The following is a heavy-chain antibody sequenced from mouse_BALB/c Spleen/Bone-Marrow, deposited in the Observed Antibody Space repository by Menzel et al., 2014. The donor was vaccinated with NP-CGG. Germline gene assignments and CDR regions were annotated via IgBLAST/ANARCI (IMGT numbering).Heavy chain of an antibody. V-gene: IGHV5-6-2*01. D-gene: IGHD4-1*01. CDR2: INSNGGST. CDR1: GFTFXSYY. Sequence: EVKVEESGGGLVKLGGSLKLSCAASGFTFXSYYMSWVRQTPEKRLELVAAINSNGGSTYYPDTVKGRFTISRDNAKNTLYPQMSSLKSEDTALYYCARRGWDGYFDYWGQGTTLTVSS. J-gene: IGHJ2*01. CDR3: ARRGWDGYFDY.